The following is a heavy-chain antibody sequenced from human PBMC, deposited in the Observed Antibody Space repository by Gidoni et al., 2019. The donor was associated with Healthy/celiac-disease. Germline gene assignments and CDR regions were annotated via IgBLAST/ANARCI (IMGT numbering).Heavy chain of an antibody. CDR2: IYPGDSDT. Sequence: EVQLVQSGAEVKKPGESLKLSCKGSGYSFTFYWIGWVRQMPGKGLEWMGIIYPGDSDTRYSPSFQGQVTISADKSISTAYLQWSSLKASDTAMYYCAITYRSSYYGMDVWGQGTTVTVSS. J-gene: IGHJ6*02. D-gene: IGHD4-4*01. CDR3: AITYRSSYYGMDV. CDR1: GYSFTFYW. V-gene: IGHV5-51*01.